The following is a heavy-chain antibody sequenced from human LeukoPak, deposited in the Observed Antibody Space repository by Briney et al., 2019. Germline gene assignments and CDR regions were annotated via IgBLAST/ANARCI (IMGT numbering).Heavy chain of an antibody. Sequence: PGGSPRLSCAASGFIFSDYYMDWVRQAPGKGLEWVGRIRNKANSYTTHYAASVKGSFTISRDDSKNSLFLQMNSLKTEDTAVYYCVRGYCSSTGCQYDPGYWGQGTLVTVSS. CDR3: VRGYCSSTGCQYDPGY. V-gene: IGHV3-72*01. CDR2: IRNKANSYTT. CDR1: GFIFSDYY. D-gene: IGHD2-2*01. J-gene: IGHJ4*02.